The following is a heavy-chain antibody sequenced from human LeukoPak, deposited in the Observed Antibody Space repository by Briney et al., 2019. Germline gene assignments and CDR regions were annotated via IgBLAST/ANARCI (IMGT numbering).Heavy chain of an antibody. CDR3: ARLSFWETPAHFDY. CDR1: GYSFTNYW. Sequence: GESLKISCKGSGYSFTNYWIGWVRQMPGKGLKWVGIIYPGDSDTRYSPSFQGQVTISADKSISTAYLQWSSLKASDTAMYYCARLSFWETPAHFDYWGQGTLVTVSS. V-gene: IGHV5-51*01. CDR2: IYPGDSDT. J-gene: IGHJ4*02. D-gene: IGHD3-3*02.